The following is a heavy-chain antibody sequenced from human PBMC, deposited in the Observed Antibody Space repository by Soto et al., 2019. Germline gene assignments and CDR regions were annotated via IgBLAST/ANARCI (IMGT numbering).Heavy chain of an antibody. V-gene: IGHV1-46*01. J-gene: IGHJ5*02. CDR1: GYTLTSYY. CDR2: INPSGGST. CDR3: ARVYEDYYDSSGYLNWFDP. D-gene: IGHD3-22*01. Sequence: GASVKVSCKASGYTLTSYYMHWVRQAPGQGLEWMGIINPSGGSTSYAQKFQGRVTMTRDTSTSTVYMELSSLRSEDTAVYYCARVYEDYYDSSGYLNWFDPWGQGTLVTVSS.